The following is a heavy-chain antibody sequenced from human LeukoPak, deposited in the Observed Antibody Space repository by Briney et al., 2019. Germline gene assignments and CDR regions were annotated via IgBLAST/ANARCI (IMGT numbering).Heavy chain of an antibody. CDR1: GFTFDDYG. V-gene: IGHV3-11*01. CDR2: ISSSGDTI. CDR3: ARGVTPYYYMDV. Sequence: GGSLRLSCAASGFTFDDYGMSWIRQAPGKGLEWVSYISSSGDTIYYADSVKGRFTISRDNAKNSLYLQMNSLRAEDTAVYYCARGVTPYYYMDVWGKGTTVTISS. J-gene: IGHJ6*03. D-gene: IGHD3-16*02.